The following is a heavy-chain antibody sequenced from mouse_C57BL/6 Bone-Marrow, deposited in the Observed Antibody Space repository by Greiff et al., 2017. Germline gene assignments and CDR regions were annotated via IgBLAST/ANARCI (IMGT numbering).Heavy chain of an antibody. Sequence: EVQLVQSGGGLVQPKGSLKISCAASGYSFNTYAMNWVRQAPGQGLEWVARIRSKSNNYATYYADSVKDRFTISRDDSESMLYVQMNNLKAEDTAMYYCCRSLFAYWGQGTLVTVSA. J-gene: IGHJ3*01. CDR3: CRSLFAY. CDR1: GYSFNTYA. D-gene: IGHD6-2*01. V-gene: IGHV10-1*01. CDR2: IRSKSNNYAT.